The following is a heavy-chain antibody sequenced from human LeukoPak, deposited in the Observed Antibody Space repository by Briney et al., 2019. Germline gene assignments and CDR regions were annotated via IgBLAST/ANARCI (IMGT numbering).Heavy chain of an antibody. CDR1: GGTFISYA. CDR3: ATPLRFLEWLPSL. D-gene: IGHD3-3*01. CDR2: IIPIFGTA. J-gene: IGHJ4*02. V-gene: IGHV1-69*01. Sequence: ASVKVSCKASGGTFISYAISWVRQAPGQGLEWMGGIIPIFGTANYAQKFQGRVTITADESTSTAYMELSSLRSEDTAVYYCATPLRFLEWLPSLWGQGTLVTVSS.